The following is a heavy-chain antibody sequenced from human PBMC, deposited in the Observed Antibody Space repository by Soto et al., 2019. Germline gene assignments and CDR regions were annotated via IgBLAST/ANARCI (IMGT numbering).Heavy chain of an antibody. Sequence: SETLSLPCTVSGGSISSSSYYWGWIRQPPGKGLEWIGSIYFIGNTNYNPSLKSRVTISVDTSKNQFSLKLSSVTAADTAVYLCARPINWNHALESWGQGSLVTV. CDR1: GGSISSSSYY. CDR2: IYFIGNT. V-gene: IGHV4-39*01. CDR3: ARPINWNHALES. J-gene: IGHJ5*01. D-gene: IGHD1-20*01.